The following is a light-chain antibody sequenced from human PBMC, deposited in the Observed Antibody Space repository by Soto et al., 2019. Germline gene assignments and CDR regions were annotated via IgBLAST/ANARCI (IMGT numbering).Light chain of an antibody. CDR1: QNIDNNY. Sequence: EIVLTQSPATLSLSPGDRATLSCGASQNIDNNYLAWYQQKPGQAPRLLIFDGSSRATGIPDRFSGSGSGTEFTFTLSTLEPEDFAVYYCQQYGYAPPLTFGGGTKVEIK. V-gene: IGKV3D-20*01. J-gene: IGKJ4*01. CDR2: DGS. CDR3: QQYGYAPPLT.